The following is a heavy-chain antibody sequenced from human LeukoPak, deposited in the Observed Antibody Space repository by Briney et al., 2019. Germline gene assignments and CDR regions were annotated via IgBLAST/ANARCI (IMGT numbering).Heavy chain of an antibody. CDR1: GGSISSYH. J-gene: IGHJ6*02. D-gene: IGHD3-3*01. CDR3: ARDPGNIWSGYLYYYYGMDV. CDR2: IYYSGST. V-gene: IGHV4-59*01. Sequence: SETLSLTCTVSGGSISSYHWSWIRQPPGKGLEWIGYIYYSGSTNYNPSLKSRVTISIDTSKNQFSLKLSSVTAADTAVYYCARDPGNIWSGYLYYYYGMDVWGQGTTVTVSS.